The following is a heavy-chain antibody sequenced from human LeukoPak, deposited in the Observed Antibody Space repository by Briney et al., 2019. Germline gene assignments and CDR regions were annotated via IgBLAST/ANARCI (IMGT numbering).Heavy chain of an antibody. J-gene: IGHJ3*02. CDR1: GFTFSSYA. D-gene: IGHD3-22*01. CDR2: ISGSGGST. V-gene: IGHV3-23*01. CDR3: AKFGYYDSSGHDAFDI. Sequence: GGSLRLSCAASGFTFSSYAMSWVRQAPGKGLEWVSAISGSGGSTYYADSVKGRFTISRDNSRNTLYLQMNSLRAEDTAVYYCAKFGYYDSSGHDAFDIWGQGTMVTVSS.